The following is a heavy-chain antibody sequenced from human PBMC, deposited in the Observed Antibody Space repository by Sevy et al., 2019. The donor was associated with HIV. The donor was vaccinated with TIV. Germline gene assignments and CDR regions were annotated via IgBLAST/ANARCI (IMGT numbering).Heavy chain of an antibody. CDR3: AKEGGGYYYDSSGLFDY. D-gene: IGHD3-22*01. Sequence: GGSLRLSCAASGFTFSSYAMSWVRQAPGKGLEWVSAISGSGYLTYYTDSGKGRFTSSIDNSKNTLYLQMNSLRAEDRAVYYCAKEGGGYYYDSSGLFDYWGQGTLVTVSS. V-gene: IGHV3-23*01. CDR2: ISGSGYLT. J-gene: IGHJ4*02. CDR1: GFTFSSYA.